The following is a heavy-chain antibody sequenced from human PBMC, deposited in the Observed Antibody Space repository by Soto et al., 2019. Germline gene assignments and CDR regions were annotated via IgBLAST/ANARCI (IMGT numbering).Heavy chain of an antibody. Sequence: QLQLQESGPGLVKPSETLSLTCTVSGGSISSSSYYWGWIRQPPGKGLEWIGSIYYSGSTYYNPSLRRRVTISVDTSKNQFSLKLSSVTAADTAVYYCARLGGIVGATTADYWGQGTLVTVSS. CDR3: ARLGGIVGATTADY. J-gene: IGHJ4*02. CDR1: GGSISSSSYY. D-gene: IGHD1-26*01. CDR2: IYYSGST. V-gene: IGHV4-39*01.